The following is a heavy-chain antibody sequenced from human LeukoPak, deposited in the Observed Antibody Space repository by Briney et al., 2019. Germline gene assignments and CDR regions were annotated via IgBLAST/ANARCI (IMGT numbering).Heavy chain of an antibody. CDR1: GSTFSSYA. CDR2: ISGSGGST. Sequence: GGSLRLSCAASGSTFSSYAVSWVRQAPGKGLEWVSSISGSGGSTYSADSVKGRFTISRDNSKNTLYLQMNSLRAEDTALYYCAKDLSCTNDICHGDFDYWGQGTLVTVSS. V-gene: IGHV3-23*01. CDR3: AKDLSCTNDICHGDFDY. J-gene: IGHJ4*02. D-gene: IGHD2-8*01.